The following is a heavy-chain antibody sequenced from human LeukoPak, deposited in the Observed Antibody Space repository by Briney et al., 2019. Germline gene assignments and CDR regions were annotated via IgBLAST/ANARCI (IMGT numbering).Heavy chain of an antibody. V-gene: IGHV1-69*05. Sequence: ASVKVSCKASGGTFSSYAISWVRQAPGQGLEWMGGIIPIFGTANYAQKFQGRVTITTDESTSTAYMELSSLRSEDTAVYYCARSAILINWFDPWGQGTLVTVSS. CDR2: IIPIFGTA. J-gene: IGHJ5*02. CDR3: ARSAILINWFDP. D-gene: IGHD3-3*01. CDR1: GGTFSSYA.